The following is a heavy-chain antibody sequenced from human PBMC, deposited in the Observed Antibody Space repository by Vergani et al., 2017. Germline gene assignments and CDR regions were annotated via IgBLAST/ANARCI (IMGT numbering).Heavy chain of an antibody. V-gene: IGHV3-21*01. D-gene: IGHD1-26*01. Sequence: EVQLVESGGGLVKPGGSLRLSCAASGFTFSSYSMNWVRQAPGKGLEWVSSISSSSSYIYYADSVKGRFTISRDTAKNSLYLQMNSLRAEDTAVYYCAREREELENGMDVWGQGTTVTVSS. CDR2: ISSSSSYI. CDR1: GFTFSSYS. CDR3: AREREELENGMDV. J-gene: IGHJ6*02.